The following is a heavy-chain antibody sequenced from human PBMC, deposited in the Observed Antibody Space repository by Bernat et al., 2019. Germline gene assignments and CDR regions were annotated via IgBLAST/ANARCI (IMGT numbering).Heavy chain of an antibody. V-gene: IGHV1-8*01. CDR1: GYTFTSYD. D-gene: IGHD6-19*01. CDR2: MNPNTGNT. Sequence: QVQLVQSGAEVKKPGASVKVSCKASGYTFTSYDINWVRQATGQGLEWMGWMNPNTGNTGYAQKFQGRVTMTRNTSINTAYMELSSLRSEDSAVYYCSREGAVAGLFDYWGQGTLVTVSS. J-gene: IGHJ4*02. CDR3: SREGAVAGLFDY.